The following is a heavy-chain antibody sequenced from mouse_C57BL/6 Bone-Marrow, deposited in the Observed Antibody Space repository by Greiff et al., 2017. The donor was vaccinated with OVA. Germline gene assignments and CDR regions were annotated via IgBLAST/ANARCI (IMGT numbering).Heavy chain of an antibody. J-gene: IGHJ4*01. V-gene: IGHV1-66*01. D-gene: IGHD2-12*01. CDR3: ARIGYSYYYAMDY. Sequence: QVQLKESGPELVKPGASVKISCKASGYSFTSYYIHWVKQRPGQGLEWIGWIYPGSGNTKYNEKFKGKATLTADTSSSTAYMQLSSLTSEDSAVYYCARIGYSYYYAMDYWGQGTSVTVSS. CDR2: IYPGSGNT. CDR1: GYSFTSYY.